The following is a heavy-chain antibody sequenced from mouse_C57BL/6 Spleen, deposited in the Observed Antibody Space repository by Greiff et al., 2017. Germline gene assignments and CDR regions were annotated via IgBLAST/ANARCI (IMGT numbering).Heavy chain of an antibody. J-gene: IGHJ1*03. CDR2: IRSKSNNYAT. Sequence: EVTLVESGGGLVQPKGSLKLSCAASGFSFNTYAMNWVRQAPGKGLEWVARIRSKSNNYATYYADSVKDRFTISRDDSESMLYLQMNNLKTEDTAMYYCVRQRWDGWYFDVWGTGTTVTVSS. CDR1: GFSFNTYA. D-gene: IGHD4-1*01. V-gene: IGHV10-1*01. CDR3: VRQRWDGWYFDV.